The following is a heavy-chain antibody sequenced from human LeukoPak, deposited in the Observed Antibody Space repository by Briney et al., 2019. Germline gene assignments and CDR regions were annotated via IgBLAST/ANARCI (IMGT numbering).Heavy chain of an antibody. V-gene: IGHV7-4-1*02. D-gene: IGHD2-2*01. J-gene: IGHJ4*02. CDR2: INTNTGNP. CDR1: GYTFTSYA. Sequence: ASVKVSCKASGYTFTSYAMNWVRQAPGQGLEWMGWINTNTGNPTYAQGFTGRFVFSLDTSVSTAYLQISSLKAEDTAVYYCARRGIVVVPAYYYYFDYWGQGTLVTVSS. CDR3: ARRGIVVVPAYYYYFDY.